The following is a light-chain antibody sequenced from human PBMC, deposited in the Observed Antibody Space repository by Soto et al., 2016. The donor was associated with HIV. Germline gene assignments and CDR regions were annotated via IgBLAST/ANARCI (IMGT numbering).Light chain of an antibody. CDR3: QQYSSYGT. V-gene: IGKV1-39*01. J-gene: IGKJ1*01. CDR2: DAS. CDR1: QSISTY. Sequence: DIQMTQSPSSLSLSTGDRVSITCRASQSISTYLHWYQQKPGRAPKLLIYDASSLQSGVPSRFSGRGSGTEFTLTINSLQPDDSATYYCQQYSSYGTFGQGTKVEIK.